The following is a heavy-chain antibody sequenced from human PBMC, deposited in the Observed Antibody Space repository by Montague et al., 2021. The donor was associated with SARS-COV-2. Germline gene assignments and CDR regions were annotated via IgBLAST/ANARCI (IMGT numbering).Heavy chain of an antibody. D-gene: IGHD6-13*01. J-gene: IGHJ4*02. V-gene: IGHV3-9*01. CDR1: GFTFDDYA. CDR2: ISWNSGSI. Sequence: SLRLSCAASGFTFDDYAMHWVRQAPGKGLEWVSGISWNSGSIGYADSVKGRFTISRDNAKNSLYLQMNSLRAEDTALYYCAKVWGYSSWYAQNNFDYWGQGTLGTVS. CDR3: AKVWGYSSWYAQNNFDY.